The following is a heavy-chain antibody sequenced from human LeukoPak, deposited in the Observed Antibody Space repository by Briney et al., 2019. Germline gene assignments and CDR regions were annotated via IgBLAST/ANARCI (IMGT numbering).Heavy chain of an antibody. CDR3: ARSAYSSGWYAFDY. CDR1: GCTFSSYA. Sequence: ASVKVSCKASGCTFSSYAISWVGQAPGQGLEWMGGIIPIFGTANYAQKFQGRVTITADESTSTAYMELSSLRSEDTAVYYCARSAYSSGWYAFDYWGQGTLVTVSS. CDR2: IIPIFGTA. D-gene: IGHD6-19*01. V-gene: IGHV1-69*01. J-gene: IGHJ4*02.